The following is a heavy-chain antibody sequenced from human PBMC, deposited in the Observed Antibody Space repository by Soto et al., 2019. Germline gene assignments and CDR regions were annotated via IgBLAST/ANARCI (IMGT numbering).Heavy chain of an antibody. CDR3: ASGSAMGADH. D-gene: IGHD5-18*01. J-gene: IGHJ5*02. V-gene: IGHV1-69*06. CDR2: IIPLFGTG. Sequence: ASVKVSCKASGVTSSTHTITWVRQAPGQGLEWMGGIIPLFGTGHKAQKFQGRITIIADKSTSTAYMELSSLRSEDTAVYFCASGSAMGADHWGKGTLVTVSS. CDR1: GVTSSTHT.